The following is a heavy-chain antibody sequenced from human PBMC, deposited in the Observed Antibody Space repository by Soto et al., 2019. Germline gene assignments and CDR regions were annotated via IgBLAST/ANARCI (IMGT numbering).Heavy chain of an antibody. CDR2: IIAGNGNT. V-gene: IGHV1-3*01. CDR3: ARGYFDSFPFLDY. J-gene: IGHJ4*02. D-gene: IGHD3-9*01. CDR1: GYTFTSYA. Sequence: QVQLVQSGAEVKKPGASVKVSCQASGYTFTSYAMHWVRQAPGQRLEWMGWIIAGNGNTKYSQKFQGRVTLSRDTSASTGYMELSSLRSEDTAVYFCARGYFDSFPFLDYWGQGTLVTVSP.